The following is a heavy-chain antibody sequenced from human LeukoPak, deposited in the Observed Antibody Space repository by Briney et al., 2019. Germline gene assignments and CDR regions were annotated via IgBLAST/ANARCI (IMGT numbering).Heavy chain of an antibody. D-gene: IGHD3-3*01. CDR1: GGSFSGYY. J-gene: IGHJ5*02. CDR2: INHSGST. Sequence: SETLSLTCAVYGGSFSGYYWSWIRKPPGKGLEWIGEINHSGSTNYNPSLKSRVTISVDTSKNQFSLKLSSVTAADTAVYYCARQSYYDFWSGYWFDPWGQGTLVTVSS. V-gene: IGHV4-34*01. CDR3: ARQSYYDFWSGYWFDP.